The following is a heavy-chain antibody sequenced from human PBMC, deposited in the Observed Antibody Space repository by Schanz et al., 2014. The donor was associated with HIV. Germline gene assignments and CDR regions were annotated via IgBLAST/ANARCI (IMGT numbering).Heavy chain of an antibody. V-gene: IGHV3-15*01. CDR3: TTGGAWELP. CDR2: IKTKADGGTT. Sequence: EVQQVLESGGGLVQPGGSLRLSCAASGISLTNNAMTWVRQAPGKGLEWVGRIKTKADGGTTEYAAPVKGRFTISRHDSKNTLYLQMNSLKTEDTAVYYCTTGGAWELPWGQGTLVTVSS. CDR1: GISLTNNA. D-gene: IGHD1-26*01. J-gene: IGHJ5*02.